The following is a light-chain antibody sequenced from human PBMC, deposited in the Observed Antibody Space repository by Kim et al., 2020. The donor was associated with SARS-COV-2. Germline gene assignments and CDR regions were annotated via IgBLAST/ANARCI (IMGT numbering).Light chain of an antibody. J-gene: IGLJ3*02. CDR1: RGHSTTA. V-gene: IGLV4-69*01. CDR3: QTWDTGIRV. CDR2: LDSDGSH. Sequence: ASVNLPGTPGRGHSTTANEWNQHQPEKGPRFLMKLDSDGSHIKGDGVPDRFSGSSSGAERYLTISSLQSEDEADYYCQTWDTGIRVFGGGTQLTVL.